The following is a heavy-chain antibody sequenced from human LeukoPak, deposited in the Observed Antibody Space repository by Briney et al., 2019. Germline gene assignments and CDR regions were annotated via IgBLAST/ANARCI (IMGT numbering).Heavy chain of an antibody. J-gene: IGHJ4*02. D-gene: IGHD5-24*01. CDR2: IKSKTDGGTA. Sequence: GGSLRLSCAASGFTFSKAWMSWVRQAPGKGLEWVGRIKSKTDGGTADYVAPVKGRFTISRDDSKNTLYLQMNSLETEGTAVYYCATGMAGLWGQGIQVTVSS. CDR3: ATGMAGL. V-gene: IGHV3-15*01. CDR1: GFTFSKAW.